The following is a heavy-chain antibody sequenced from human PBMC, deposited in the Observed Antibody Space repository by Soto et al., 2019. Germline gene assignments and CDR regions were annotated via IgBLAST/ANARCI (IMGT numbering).Heavy chain of an antibody. CDR3: ARRILSASYYLDV. CDR1: GGSISTRSYY. D-gene: IGHD2-15*01. V-gene: IGHV4-39*01. Sequence: SETLSLTCTVSGGSISTRSYYWGWIRQSPGKGLEYLGSMYYSGISNYNPSLRSRVTIYVDTSRNQFSLKLSSVTAADTAFFFFARRILSASYYLDVWGKRTSVTVSS. CDR2: MYYSGIS. J-gene: IGHJ6*03.